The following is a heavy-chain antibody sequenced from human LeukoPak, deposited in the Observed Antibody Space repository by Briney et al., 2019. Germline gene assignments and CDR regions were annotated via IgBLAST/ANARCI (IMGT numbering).Heavy chain of an antibody. D-gene: IGHD2-2*01. CDR3: ARCVDYYANP. CDR1: GGSFSGYY. Sequence: SETLSLTCAVYGGSFSGYYWSWIRQPPGKGLEWIGEINDSGSTNYNPSLKSRVTISVDESKNQFSLMLSSVTAADTAVYYCARCVDYYANPWGQGTLVTVSS. J-gene: IGHJ5*02. CDR2: INDSGST. V-gene: IGHV4-34*01.